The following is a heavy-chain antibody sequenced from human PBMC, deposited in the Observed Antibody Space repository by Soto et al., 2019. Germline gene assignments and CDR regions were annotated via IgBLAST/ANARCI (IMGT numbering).Heavy chain of an antibody. J-gene: IGHJ4*02. CDR2: ISYDGSNK. CDR3: ARGDGLELRSYYFDY. D-gene: IGHD1-7*01. CDR1: GFTFSSYA. V-gene: IGHV3-30-3*01. Sequence: QVQLVESGGGVVQPGRSLRLSCAASGFTFSSYAMHWVRQAPGKGLEWVAVISYDGSNKYYADSVKGRFTISRDNSKNTLYLQMNSLRAEDTAVYYCARGDGLELRSYYFDYWGQGTLVTVSS.